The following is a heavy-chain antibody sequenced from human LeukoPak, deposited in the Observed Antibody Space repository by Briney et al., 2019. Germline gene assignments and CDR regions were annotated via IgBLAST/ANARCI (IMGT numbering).Heavy chain of an antibody. Sequence: ASVKVSCKTSGYTFADYYIHWVRQAPGQGLEWMGWMYPKSGGTNSAQKFQGRVTMTRDTSISTAYMELSRLRFDDTAVYYRARVSTSGYRDWLDPWGQGTLVTVSS. J-gene: IGHJ5*02. D-gene: IGHD3-9*01. CDR3: ARVSTSGYRDWLDP. CDR2: MYPKSGGT. V-gene: IGHV1-2*02. CDR1: GYTFADYY.